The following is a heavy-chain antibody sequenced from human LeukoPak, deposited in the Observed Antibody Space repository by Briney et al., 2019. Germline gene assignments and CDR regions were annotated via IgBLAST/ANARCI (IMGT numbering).Heavy chain of an antibody. CDR1: DYPFTAYF. Sequence: GASVKVSCKASDYPFTAYFLHWARQAPGQGLEWVGRINPNNVDTNYAQRFQGRVTVTRDTSIDTAYMELNRLTPDDTAVYFCARAKSGSFDSDGFYPWGQGTLVTVSS. V-gene: IGHV1-2*06. D-gene: IGHD2/OR15-2a*01. CDR3: ARAKSGSFDSDGFYP. CDR2: INPNNVDT. J-gene: IGHJ5*02.